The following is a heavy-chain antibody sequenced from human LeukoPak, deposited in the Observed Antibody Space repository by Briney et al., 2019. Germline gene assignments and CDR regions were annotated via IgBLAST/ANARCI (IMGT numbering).Heavy chain of an antibody. CDR3: ARDPDSSAYDAFDI. Sequence: GGSLRLSCAASGFTVSSYYMSWVRQAPGEGLDWVSVIYSGGNTNHPDSMKGRFTISRDNSKNTLYLQMNSLRAEDTTVYYCARDPDSSAYDAFDIWGQGTMVTVSS. CDR2: IYSGGNT. D-gene: IGHD3-22*01. V-gene: IGHV3-53*01. CDR1: GFTVSSYY. J-gene: IGHJ3*02.